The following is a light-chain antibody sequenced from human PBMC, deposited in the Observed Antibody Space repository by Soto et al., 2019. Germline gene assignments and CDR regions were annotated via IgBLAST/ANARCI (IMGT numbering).Light chain of an antibody. CDR2: WAS. CDR3: QQYYATPLT. CDR1: QSILFPSDNKNY. V-gene: IGKV4-1*01. Sequence: DIVMTQSPDSLAVSLGERATIHCKSSQSILFPSDNKNYLAWYQQKSGQPPRLLIYWASTRESGVPDRFSGRGSGRDFTLTINGLQAEDVAVYYCQQYYATPLTFGGGTKVDIK. J-gene: IGKJ4*01.